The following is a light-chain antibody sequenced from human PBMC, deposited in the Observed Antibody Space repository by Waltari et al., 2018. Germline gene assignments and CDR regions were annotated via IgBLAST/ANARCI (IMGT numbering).Light chain of an antibody. CDR2: DPF. V-gene: IGKV3-20*01. CDR3: QQYGPSPWT. CDR1: QSVNSNY. Sequence: EVVFTQSPGTLSLYLGESSTLSRRASQSVNSNYLAWSQQRPGQAPRLLMSDPFTRATGIPDRFRGSGSGTDFTLTITRLEPEDFAVYFCQQYGPSPWTFGQGTRVEFK. J-gene: IGKJ1*01.